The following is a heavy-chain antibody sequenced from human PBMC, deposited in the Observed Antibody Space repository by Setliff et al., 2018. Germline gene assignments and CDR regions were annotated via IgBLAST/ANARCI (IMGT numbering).Heavy chain of an antibody. CDR2: INHRGST. CDR3: ARDPVDGHGHFDY. D-gene: IGHD2-8*01. Sequence: SETLSLTCAVSGYSISSGFSWVWIRQSPGKGLEWIEEINHRGSTNYSPSLRSRVTMSVDTSKKQFSLKLDSVTAADTAVYYCARDPVDGHGHFDYWGQGTLVTVSS. CDR1: GYSISSGFS. J-gene: IGHJ4*02. V-gene: IGHV4-38-2*02.